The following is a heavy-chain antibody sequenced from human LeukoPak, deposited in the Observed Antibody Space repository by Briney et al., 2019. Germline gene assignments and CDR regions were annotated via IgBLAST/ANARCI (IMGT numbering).Heavy chain of an antibody. J-gene: IGHJ4*02. Sequence: GGSLRLSCAASGFTFSSSWMAWVRQAPGKGLEWVSAVSGSGDRIDYADSEKGRFTISRDNSKDTLFLQMSSLRAEDTAVYFCATGPPFDNWGQGTLVTVSS. CDR2: VSGSGDRI. V-gene: IGHV3-23*01. CDR1: GFTFSSSW. CDR3: ATGPPFDN.